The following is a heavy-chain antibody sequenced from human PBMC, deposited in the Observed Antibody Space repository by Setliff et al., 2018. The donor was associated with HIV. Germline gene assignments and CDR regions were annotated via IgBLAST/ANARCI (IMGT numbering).Heavy chain of an antibody. J-gene: IGHJ4*02. Sequence: PGGSLRLSCAAAGFTFSKAWMSWFRQTPGKGLEWVGRIKSRTVTETTDVAAPVKGRFTISRDDSQNMVYLQMNSLKVEDTALHYCTRQLTPYYYDSPDYWGQGTLVTVSS. V-gene: IGHV3-15*01. CDR3: TRQLTPYYYDSPDY. D-gene: IGHD3-22*01. CDR1: GFTFSKAW. CDR2: IKSRTVTETT.